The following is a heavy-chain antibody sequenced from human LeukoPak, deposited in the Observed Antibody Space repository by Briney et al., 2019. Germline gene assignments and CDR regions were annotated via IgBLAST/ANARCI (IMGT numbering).Heavy chain of an antibody. Sequence: PGGSLRLSCKGSGYSFTSYWIGWVRQIPGKGLEWMGIIYPGDSDTRYSPSFQGQVTISADKSISTAYLQWSSLKASDTAMYYCARRGGSYYPDAFDIWGQGTKVTVSS. J-gene: IGHJ3*02. V-gene: IGHV5-51*01. D-gene: IGHD1-26*01. CDR3: ARRGGSYYPDAFDI. CDR1: GYSFTSYW. CDR2: IYPGDSDT.